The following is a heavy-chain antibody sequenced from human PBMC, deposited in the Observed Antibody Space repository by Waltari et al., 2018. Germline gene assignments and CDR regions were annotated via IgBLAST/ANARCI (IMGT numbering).Heavy chain of an antibody. J-gene: IGHJ5*02. CDR2: IIPILGIA. D-gene: IGHD3-3*01. CDR3: ARDSFYVYDFWSGSKGGWFDP. Sequence: QVQLVQSGAEVKKPGSSVKVSCKASGGTFSSHAISWLRQAPGQGLEWMGRIIPILGIANYAQKFQGRVTITADKSTSTAYMELSSLRSEDTAVYYCARDSFYVYDFWSGSKGGWFDPWGQGTLVTVSS. CDR1: GGTFSSHA. V-gene: IGHV1-69*04.